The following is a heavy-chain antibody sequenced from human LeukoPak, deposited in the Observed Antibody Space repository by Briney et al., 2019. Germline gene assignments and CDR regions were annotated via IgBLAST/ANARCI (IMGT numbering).Heavy chain of an antibody. D-gene: IGHD6-13*01. V-gene: IGHV3-64*01. CDR1: GFTFSSYA. Sequence: GGSLRLSCAASGFTFSSYAMHWVRQAPGKGLEYVSAISSNGGSTYYANSVKGRFTISRDNSKNTLYLQMGSLRAEDMAVYYCARADSSSWYGWGAFDIWGQGTMVTVSS. CDR2: ISSNGGST. J-gene: IGHJ3*02. CDR3: ARADSSSWYGWGAFDI.